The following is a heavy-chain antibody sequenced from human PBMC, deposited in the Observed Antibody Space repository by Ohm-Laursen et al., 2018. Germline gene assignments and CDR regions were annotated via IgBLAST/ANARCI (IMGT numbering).Heavy chain of an antibody. CDR1: GFTFSDYG. CDR3: AKDRGSDWYFDV. Sequence: SLRLSCAASGFTFSDYGGHLGRPAPRKGGGGGGVISYDGRQTYYADSVKGRFTISRDNPKSTLYLQMNSLRTEDTAVYYCAKDRGSDWYFDVWGRGTLVTVSS. CDR2: ISYDGRQT. J-gene: IGHJ2*01. V-gene: IGHV3-30*18. D-gene: IGHD3-10*01.